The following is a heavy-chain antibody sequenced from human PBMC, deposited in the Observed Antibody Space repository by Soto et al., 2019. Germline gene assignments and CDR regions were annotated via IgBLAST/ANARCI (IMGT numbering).Heavy chain of an antibody. CDR3: GRGGRGPYDYIWGSYRYNDAFDI. CDR2: IGTAGDT. V-gene: IGHV3-13*01. D-gene: IGHD3-16*02. Sequence: GGSLRLSCAASGFTFSSYDMHWVRQATGKGLEWVSAIGTAGDTYYPGSVKGRFTISRENAKNSLYLQMNSLRAGDTAVYYGGRGGRGPYDYIWGSYRYNDAFDIWGQGTMVTVSS. J-gene: IGHJ3*02. CDR1: GFTFSSYD.